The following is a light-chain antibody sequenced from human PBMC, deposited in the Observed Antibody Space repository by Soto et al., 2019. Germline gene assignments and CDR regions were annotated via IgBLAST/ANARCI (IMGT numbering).Light chain of an antibody. V-gene: IGLV1-40*01. CDR3: QSSDSRLSGSDV. CDR1: SSNIGAGYH. Sequence: SVLTQPPSVSGAPGQRVTISCNGSSSNIGAGYHVHWYQQLPGAAPKLLIFGDSNRPSGVPDRFSGSKSGTSASLAITGLQADDEADYYCQSSDSRLSGSDVFGTGPKVTV. J-gene: IGLJ1*01. CDR2: GDS.